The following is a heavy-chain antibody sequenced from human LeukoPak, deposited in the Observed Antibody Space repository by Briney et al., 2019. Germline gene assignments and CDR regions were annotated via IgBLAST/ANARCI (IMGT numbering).Heavy chain of an antibody. Sequence: PGGSLRLSCTASGFTFSYFTMHWVRQAPGKGLEWVAVISYDGSNKYYADSVKGRFTISRDNSKNTLYLQMNSLRAEDTAVYYCRGMTTVTVDYWGQGTLVTVSS. J-gene: IGHJ4*02. V-gene: IGHV3-30*19. CDR2: ISYDGSNK. CDR3: RGMTTVTVDY. CDR1: GFTFSYFT. D-gene: IGHD4-17*01.